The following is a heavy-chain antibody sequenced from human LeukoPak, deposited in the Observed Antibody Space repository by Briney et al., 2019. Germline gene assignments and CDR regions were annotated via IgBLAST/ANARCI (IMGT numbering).Heavy chain of an antibody. V-gene: IGHV3-48*01. D-gene: IGHD3-3*01. CDR2: ISSSSSTI. CDR3: ARVPGNVLEWLSSLVDY. J-gene: IGHJ4*02. CDR1: GFTFSSYS. Sequence: GGSLRLSCAASGFTFSSYSMNWVRQAPGKGLEWVSYISSSSSTIYYADSVKGRFTISRDNAKNSLYLQMNSLRAEDTAVYYCARVPGNVLEWLSSLVDYWGQGTLVTVSS.